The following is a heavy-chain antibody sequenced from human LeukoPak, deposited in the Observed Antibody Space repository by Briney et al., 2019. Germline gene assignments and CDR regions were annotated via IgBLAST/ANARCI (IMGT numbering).Heavy chain of an antibody. D-gene: IGHD2/OR15-2a*01. J-gene: IGHJ5*02. Sequence: PGGSLRLSCAASGFTLSAHWMTWVRQAPGKGLDWVANIEQDGSEKNYVDSVKGRFTIPRDNAKNSLYLQMDGLRAEDTAVYYCARGAYYYPSWGQGILVTVSS. CDR3: ARGAYYYPS. CDR2: IEQDGSEK. V-gene: IGHV3-7*04. CDR1: GFTLSAHW.